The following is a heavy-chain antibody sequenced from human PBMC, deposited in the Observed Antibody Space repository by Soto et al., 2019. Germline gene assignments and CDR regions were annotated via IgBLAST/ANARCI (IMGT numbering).Heavy chain of an antibody. Sequence: GGSLRLSCAASGFTFSSYAMSWVRQAPGKGLEWVSAISGSGGSTYYADSVKGRFTISRDNSKNTLYLQMNSLRAEDTAVYYCARSSGYGDLYYFDYWGQGTLVTVSS. CDR3: ARSSGYGDLYYFDY. CDR1: GFTFSSYA. D-gene: IGHD4-17*01. J-gene: IGHJ4*02. CDR2: ISGSGGST. V-gene: IGHV3-23*01.